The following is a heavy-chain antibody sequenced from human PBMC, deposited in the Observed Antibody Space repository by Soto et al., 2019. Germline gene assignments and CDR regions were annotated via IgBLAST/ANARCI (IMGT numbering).Heavy chain of an antibody. V-gene: IGHV4-31*03. Sequence: PSETLSLTLTVSVGSIRSCCYYGSWIRQHPGKGLEWIGYIYYSGSTYYNPSLKSRVTISVDTSKNQFSLKLSSVTAADTAVYYCARDQLRFGELSAWYYFDYWGQGTLVTVSS. J-gene: IGHJ4*02. D-gene: IGHD3-16*02. CDR2: IYYSGST. CDR1: VGSIRSCCYY. CDR3: ARDQLRFGELSAWYYFDY.